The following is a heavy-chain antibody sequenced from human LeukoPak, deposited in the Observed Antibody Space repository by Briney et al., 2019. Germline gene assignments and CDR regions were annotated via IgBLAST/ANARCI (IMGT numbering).Heavy chain of an antibody. CDR2: IASSGTTI. J-gene: IGHJ4*02. CDR3: ALLAVASDFDY. D-gene: IGHD6-19*01. CDR1: GFPFSIYE. V-gene: IGHV3-48*03. Sequence: GGSLRLSCAVSGFPFSIYEMNWVRQAPGKGLEWVSNIASSGTTIYYAYSVKGRFSISRDNAKSSLYLQMNSLRVEDTAVYYCALLAVASDFDYWGQGALVTVSS.